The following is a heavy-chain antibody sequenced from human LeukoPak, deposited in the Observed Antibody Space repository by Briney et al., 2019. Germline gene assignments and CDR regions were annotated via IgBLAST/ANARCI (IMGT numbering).Heavy chain of an antibody. CDR2: TSAYNGNT. Sequence: ASVKVSCKASGYTFTSYGISWVRQAPAQGLEWMGWTSAYNGNTNYAHKLHGRVNMTRDMFTSTGYMELSSLRSEDTAVYDCAREAIPYYYDSSGYHAFDIWGQGTMVTVSS. CDR3: AREAIPYYYDSSGYHAFDI. CDR1: GYTFTSYG. V-gene: IGHV1-18*01. D-gene: IGHD3-22*01. J-gene: IGHJ3*02.